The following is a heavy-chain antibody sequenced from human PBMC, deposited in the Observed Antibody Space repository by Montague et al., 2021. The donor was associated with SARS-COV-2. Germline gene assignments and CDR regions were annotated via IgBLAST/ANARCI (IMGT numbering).Heavy chain of an antibody. D-gene: IGHD2-2*02. CDR3: ARDPSRQPLLYPIGDYYYGMDV. J-gene: IGHJ6*02. V-gene: IGHV4-34*01. CDR2: ISHSGST. Sequence: SETLSLTCAVYGGSFSGYYWSWIRQPPGKGLEWIGEISHSGSTNYNPSLKSRVTISVDTSKNQFSLKLSSVTAADTAVYYCARDPSRQPLLYPIGDYYYGMDVWGQGTTVTVSS. CDR1: GGSFSGYY.